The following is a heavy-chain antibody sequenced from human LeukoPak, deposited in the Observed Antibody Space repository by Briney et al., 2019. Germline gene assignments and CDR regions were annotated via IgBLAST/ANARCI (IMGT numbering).Heavy chain of an antibody. CDR1: GYTFTSYD. CDR3: ARTYCSSTSCAFYFDY. CDR2: MNPNSGNT. D-gene: IGHD2-2*01. Sequence: ASVKVSCKASGYTFTSYDINWVRQATGQGLEWMGWMNPNSGNTGYAQKFQGRVTMTRNTSISTAYMELSSLRSEDTAVYYCARTYCSSTSCAFYFDYWGQGTLVTVSS. J-gene: IGHJ4*02. V-gene: IGHV1-8*01.